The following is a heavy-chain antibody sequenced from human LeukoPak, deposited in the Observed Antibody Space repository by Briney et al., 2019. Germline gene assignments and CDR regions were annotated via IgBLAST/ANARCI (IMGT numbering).Heavy chain of an antibody. V-gene: IGHV3-21*01. CDR1: GFTFSSYS. Sequence: GGSLRLSCAASGFTFSSYSMNLVRQAPGKGLEWVSSISSSSSYIYYADSVKGRFTISRDNAKHSLYLQMNSLRAEDTAVYYCAELGITMIGGVWGKGTTVTISS. CDR3: AELGITMIGGV. CDR2: ISSSSSYI. J-gene: IGHJ6*04. D-gene: IGHD3-10*02.